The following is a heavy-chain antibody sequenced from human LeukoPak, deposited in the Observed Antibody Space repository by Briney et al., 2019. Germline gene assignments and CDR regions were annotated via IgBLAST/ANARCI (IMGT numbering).Heavy chain of an antibody. CDR1: GYTFTSYY. CDR3: AREPDSSGYYYVLQH. CDR2: INPSGGST. D-gene: IGHD3-22*01. J-gene: IGHJ1*01. V-gene: IGHV1-46*01. Sequence: ASVKVSCKASGYTFTSYYMHRVRQAPGQGLEWMGIINPSGGSTSYAQKFQGRVTMTRDTSTSTVYMELSSLRSEDTAVYYCAREPDSSGYYYVLQHWGQGTLVTVSS.